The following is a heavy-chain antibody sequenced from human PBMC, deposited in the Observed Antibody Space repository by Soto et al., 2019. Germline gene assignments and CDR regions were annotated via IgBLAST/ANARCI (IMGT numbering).Heavy chain of an antibody. J-gene: IGHJ6*02. V-gene: IGHV1-69*12. D-gene: IGHD5-18*01. CDR1: GGTFSSYA. CDR3: ARVDTAMVRKYYGMDV. CDR2: IIPIFGTA. Sequence: QVQLVQSGAEVKKPGSSVKVSCKASGGTFSSYAISWVRQAPGQGLEWMGGIIPIFGTANYAQKFQGRVTITADEYTSTADMELSSLRSEDTAVYYCARVDTAMVRKYYGMDVWGQGTTVTVSS.